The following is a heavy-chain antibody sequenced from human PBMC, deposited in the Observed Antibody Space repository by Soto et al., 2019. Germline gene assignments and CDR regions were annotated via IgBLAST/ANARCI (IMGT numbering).Heavy chain of an antibody. D-gene: IGHD3-16*01. CDR1: GYSFTSYW. Sequence: GESLKISCRGSGYSFTSYWIGWVRQMPGKGLEWMGIIYPGDSDTRYSPSFQGQVTISADKSISTAYLQWSSLKASDTAMYYFGRHGQGGGRYQWKALDFWGKGSLVPVS. J-gene: IGHJ4*02. V-gene: IGHV5-51*01. CDR3: GRHGQGGGRYQWKALDF. CDR2: IYPGDSDT.